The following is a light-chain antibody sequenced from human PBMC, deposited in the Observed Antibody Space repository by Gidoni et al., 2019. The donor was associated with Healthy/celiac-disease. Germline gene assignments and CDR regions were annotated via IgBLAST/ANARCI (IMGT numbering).Light chain of an antibody. CDR2: AAS. CDR3: QQLNSYSFT. J-gene: IGKJ3*01. Sequence: DIPVTQAPSFLSASVGDRVTITCRASQGISSYLAWYQQKPGKAPKLLIYAASTLQSGVPSRFSGSGSGTEFTLTISSLQPEDFATYYCQQLNSYSFTFGPGTKVDIK. V-gene: IGKV1-9*01. CDR1: QGISSY.